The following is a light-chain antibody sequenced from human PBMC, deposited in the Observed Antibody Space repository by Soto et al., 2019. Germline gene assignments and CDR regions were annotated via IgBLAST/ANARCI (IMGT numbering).Light chain of an antibody. Sequence: EIVLTQSPGTLSFSPGESATLLCRASQFVSSKSLAWYQQKPGQAPRLLIFDTSTRATGIPDRFSGSGSGTDFTLTITPLEPEDFAVYFCQQYDTSPITFGQGTRLEIK. V-gene: IGKV3-20*01. CDR1: QFVSSKS. J-gene: IGKJ5*01. CDR2: DTS. CDR3: QQYDTSPIT.